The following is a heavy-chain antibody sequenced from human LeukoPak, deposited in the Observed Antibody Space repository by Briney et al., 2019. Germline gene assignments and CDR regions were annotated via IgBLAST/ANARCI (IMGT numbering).Heavy chain of an antibody. Sequence: GGSLRLSCAASGFTFSSYWMSWVRQAPGKGLEWVANIKQDGSEKYYVDPVKGRFTISRDNAKNSLYLQMNSLRAEDTAVYYCAKQAARHPFDAFDIWGQGTMVTVSS. CDR2: IKQDGSEK. CDR3: AKQAARHPFDAFDI. D-gene: IGHD6-6*01. V-gene: IGHV3-7*01. J-gene: IGHJ3*02. CDR1: GFTFSSYW.